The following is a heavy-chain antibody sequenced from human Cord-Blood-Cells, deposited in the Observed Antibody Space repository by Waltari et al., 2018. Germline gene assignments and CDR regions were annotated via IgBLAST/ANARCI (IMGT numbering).Heavy chain of an antibody. V-gene: IGHV5-51*01. Sequence: EVQLVQSGAEVKKPGESLKISCKGSGYSFTSSWNGWVRQMPGKGLEWMGIISPGDSDTRYSPSFQGQVTISADKSISTAYLQWSSLKASDTAMYYCARPYYYDSSGYYGIDIWGQGTMVTVSS. J-gene: IGHJ3*02. D-gene: IGHD3-22*01. CDR2: ISPGDSDT. CDR1: GYSFTSSW. CDR3: ARPYYYDSSGYYGIDI.